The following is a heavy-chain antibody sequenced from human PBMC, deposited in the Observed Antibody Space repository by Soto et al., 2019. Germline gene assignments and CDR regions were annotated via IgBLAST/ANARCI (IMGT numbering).Heavy chain of an antibody. CDR3: ARVRDTAMDY. D-gene: IGHD5-18*01. Sequence: PSETLSLTCTVSGGSISSYYWSWIRQPPGKGLEWIGYIYYSGSTNYNPSLKSRVTISVDTSKNQFSLKLSSVTAADTAVYYCARVRDTAMDYWGQGTXVTVSS. V-gene: IGHV4-59*01. CDR2: IYYSGST. CDR1: GGSISSYY. J-gene: IGHJ4*02.